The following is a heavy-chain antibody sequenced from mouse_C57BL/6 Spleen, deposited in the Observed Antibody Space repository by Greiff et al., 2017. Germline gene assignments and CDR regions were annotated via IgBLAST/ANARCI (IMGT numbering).Heavy chain of an antibody. Sequence: EVKLVESEGGLVQPGSSMKLSCTASGFTFSDYYMAWVRQVPEKGLEWVANINYDGSSTYYLDSLKSRFIISRDNAKNILYLQMSSLTSEDTATYYCARVYYGSSYYFCYWGQGTTLTVSS. V-gene: IGHV5-16*01. D-gene: IGHD1-1*01. J-gene: IGHJ2*01. CDR2: INYDGSST. CDR3: ARVYYGSSYYFCY. CDR1: GFTFSDYY.